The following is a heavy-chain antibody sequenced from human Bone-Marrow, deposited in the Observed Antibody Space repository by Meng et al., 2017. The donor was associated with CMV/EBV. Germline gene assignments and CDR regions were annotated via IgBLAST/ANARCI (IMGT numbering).Heavy chain of an antibody. D-gene: IGHD1-14*01. CDR1: GGSISSSNW. J-gene: IGHJ4*02. CDR3: ARNHGKSDFDY. CDR2: IYHSMKT. Sequence: LTCAVSGGSISSSNWWSWVRQPPGKGVEWIGEIYHSMKTNYNPSLRSRLTISLDKSKNQFPLRLSSVTAADTALYYCARNHGKSDFDYWGQGTLVTVSS. V-gene: IGHV4-4*02.